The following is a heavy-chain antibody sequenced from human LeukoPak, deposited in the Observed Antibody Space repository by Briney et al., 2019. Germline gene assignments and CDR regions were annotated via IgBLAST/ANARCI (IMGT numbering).Heavy chain of an antibody. V-gene: IGHV4-59*08. CDR3: ARVAVVVPAARLRFDP. CDR2: IYYSGST. CDR1: GGSISSYY. D-gene: IGHD2-2*01. Sequence: SETLSLTCTVSGGSISSYYWSWIRQPPGKGLEWIGYIYYSGSTNYNPSLKSRVTISVDTSKNQFSLKLSSVTAADTAVYYCARVAVVVPAARLRFDPWGQGTLVTVSS. J-gene: IGHJ5*02.